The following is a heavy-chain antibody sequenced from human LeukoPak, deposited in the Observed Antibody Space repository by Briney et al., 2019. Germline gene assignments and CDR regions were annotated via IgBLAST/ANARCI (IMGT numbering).Heavy chain of an antibody. CDR1: GGSISSGSYY. V-gene: IGHV4-61*02. J-gene: IGHJ4*02. Sequence: SQTLSLTCTVSGGSISSGSYYWSWIRQPAGKGLKWIGRIYTSGSTNYNPSLKSRVTISVDTSKSQFSLKLSSVTAADTAVYYCARATRRDGYNYNYWGQGTLVTVSS. CDR3: ARATRRDGYNYNY. CDR2: IYTSGST. D-gene: IGHD5-24*01.